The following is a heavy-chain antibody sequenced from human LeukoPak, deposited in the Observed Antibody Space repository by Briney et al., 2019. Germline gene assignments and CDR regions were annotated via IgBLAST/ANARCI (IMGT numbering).Heavy chain of an antibody. CDR1: GFTFSSYG. CDR2: ISYDGSNK. Sequence: GRSLRLSCAASGFTFSSYGMHWVRQAPGKGLEWVAVISYDGSNKYYADSVKGRFTISRDNSKNTLYLQMNSLRAEDTAVYYCAKGERQLLRDYFDYWGQGTLVTVSS. V-gene: IGHV3-30*18. J-gene: IGHJ4*02. CDR3: AKGERQLLRDYFDY. D-gene: IGHD6-13*01.